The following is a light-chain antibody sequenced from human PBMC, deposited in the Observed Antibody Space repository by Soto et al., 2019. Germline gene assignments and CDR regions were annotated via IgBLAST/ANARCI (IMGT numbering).Light chain of an antibody. Sequence: QSALTQPASVSGSPGQSITISCTGTSSDVGGYNYVSLYQQHPGKAPKLMIYDVSNRPSGVSNRVSGSKSGNTASLTISGLQAEDAADYYCSSYTSTVVFRRGTKVTVL. CDR3: SSYTSTVV. V-gene: IGLV2-14*01. CDR1: SSDVGGYNY. J-gene: IGLJ2*01. CDR2: DVS.